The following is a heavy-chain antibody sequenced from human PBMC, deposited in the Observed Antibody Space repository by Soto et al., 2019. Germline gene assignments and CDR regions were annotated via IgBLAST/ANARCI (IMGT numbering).Heavy chain of an antibody. D-gene: IGHD5-12*01. V-gene: IGHV3-30-3*01. J-gene: IGHJ6*02. CDR3: ARDYYRFNSGYGFSMDV. CDR2: ISYDGSNK. Sequence: QVQLVESGGGVVQPGRSLRLSCAASGFTFSSYAMHWVRQAPGKGLEWVAVISYDGSNKYYADSVKCRFTISRDNSKNTLYLHMNSLRAEDTAVYYCARDYYRFNSGYGFSMDVWGQGTTVTVSS. CDR1: GFTFSSYA.